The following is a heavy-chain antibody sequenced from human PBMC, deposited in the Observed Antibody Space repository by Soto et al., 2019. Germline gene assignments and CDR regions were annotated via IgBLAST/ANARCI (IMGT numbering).Heavy chain of an antibody. CDR2: ISAYNGNT. CDR3: ARVWFLSNYDILTGYYTGIGYYFDY. V-gene: IGHV1-18*01. D-gene: IGHD3-9*01. J-gene: IGHJ4*02. CDR1: GYTFTSYG. Sequence: GASVKVSCKASGYTFTSYGISWVRQAPGQGLEWMGWISAYNGNTNYAQKLQGRVTMTTDTSTSTAYMELRSLRSDDTAVHYCARVWFLSNYDILTGYYTGIGYYFDYWGQGTLVTVSS.